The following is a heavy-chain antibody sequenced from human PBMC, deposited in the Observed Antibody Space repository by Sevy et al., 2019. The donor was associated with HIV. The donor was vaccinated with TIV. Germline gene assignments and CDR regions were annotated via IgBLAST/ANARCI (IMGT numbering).Heavy chain of an antibody. CDR2: IYYSGST. Sequence: SETLSLTCTVSGGSISSGGYYWSWIRQHPGKGLEWIGYIYYSGSTYYNPSLKSRVTISVDTSKNQFSLKLSSVTVADTAVYYCARGRGCSSTSCYTDYYYGMDVWGQGTTVTVSS. CDR3: ARGRGCSSTSCYTDYYYGMDV. D-gene: IGHD2-2*02. CDR1: GGSISSGGYY. J-gene: IGHJ6*02. V-gene: IGHV4-31*03.